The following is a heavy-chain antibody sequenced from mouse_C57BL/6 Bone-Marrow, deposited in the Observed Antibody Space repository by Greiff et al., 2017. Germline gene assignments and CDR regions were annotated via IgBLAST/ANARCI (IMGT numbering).Heavy chain of an antibody. CDR2: FPPYTADT. V-gene: IGHV1-47*01. J-gene: IGHJ2*01. CDR1: GYTFTTYP. D-gene: IGHD2-1*01. Sequence: QVQLQQSGAQLVKPGASVQMSCKSSGYTFTTYPVEWMTPHPRTSLAWIGNFPPYTADTKYTEKFKGKATLTVEKSSSTVYLELSRLTSDDSAVYYCARGGNYGGYYFNNWGQGTTRTFPS. CDR3: ARGGNYGGYYFNN.